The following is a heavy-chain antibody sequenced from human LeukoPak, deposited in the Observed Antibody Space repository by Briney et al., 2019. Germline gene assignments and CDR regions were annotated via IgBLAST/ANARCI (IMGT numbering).Heavy chain of an antibody. Sequence: SETLSLTCTVSGGSISSSSYYWGWIRQPPGKGLEWIGSIYYSGSTYYNPSLKSRVTISVDTSKNQFSLKLSSVTAADTAVYYCVRHGTVTNNWFDPWGQGTLVTVSS. D-gene: IGHD4-17*01. J-gene: IGHJ5*02. V-gene: IGHV4-39*01. CDR2: IYYSGST. CDR1: GGSISSSSYY. CDR3: VRHGTVTNNWFDP.